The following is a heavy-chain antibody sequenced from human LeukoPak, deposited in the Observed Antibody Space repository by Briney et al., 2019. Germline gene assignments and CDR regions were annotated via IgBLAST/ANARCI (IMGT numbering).Heavy chain of an antibody. Sequence: ASVKVSCKASGYTFTSYALHWVRQAPGQRLEEMGWFNAGNGNTKYSQKFQGRVTITRDTSASTAYMELSSLRCEDTAVYYCARGIAVAGRGYWGQETVLTVSS. CDR3: ARGIAVAGRGY. D-gene: IGHD6-19*01. CDR2: FNAGNGNT. CDR1: GYTFTSYA. V-gene: IGHV1-3*01. J-gene: IGHJ4*02.